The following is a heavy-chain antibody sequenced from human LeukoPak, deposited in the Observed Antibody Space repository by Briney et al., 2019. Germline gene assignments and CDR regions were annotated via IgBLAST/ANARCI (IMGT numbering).Heavy chain of an antibody. V-gene: IGHV5-51*01. CDR2: IYPGDSDT. Sequence: GGSLKISCKGSGYSFTSYWIGWVRQMPGKGLEWMGIIYPGDSDTRYSASIQGQVTISADKSISTAYLQWSSLKASDTAMYYCPRSNFLSSDVGIWFDPWGQGTLVTVSS. D-gene: IGHD1-1*01. J-gene: IGHJ5*02. CDR3: PRSNFLSSDVGIWFDP. CDR1: GYSFTSYW.